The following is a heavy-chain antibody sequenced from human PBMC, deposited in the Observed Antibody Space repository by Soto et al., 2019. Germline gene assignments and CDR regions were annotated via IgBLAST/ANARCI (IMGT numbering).Heavy chain of an antibody. Sequence: SETLSLTCTVSGGSISSSSFYWGWIRQPPGKGLEWIGSIYYSGSTYYNPSLKSRVTISVDTSKNQFSLKLSSVTAADTAVYYCARLGGYCSGGSCYHGDYYYMDVWGKGTTVTVSS. J-gene: IGHJ6*03. CDR1: GGSISSSSFY. V-gene: IGHV4-39*01. CDR2: IYYSGST. D-gene: IGHD2-15*01. CDR3: ARLGGYCSGGSCYHGDYYYMDV.